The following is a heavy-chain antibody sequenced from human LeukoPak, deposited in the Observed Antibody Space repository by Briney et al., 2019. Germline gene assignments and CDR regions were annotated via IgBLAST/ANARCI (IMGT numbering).Heavy chain of an antibody. V-gene: IGHV1-18*01. J-gene: IGHJ5*02. D-gene: IGHD3-10*01. CDR1: GYTFTSYG. CDR2: ISAYNGNT. Sequence: ASVKVSCKASGYTFTSYGISWVRQAPGQGLEWMGWISAYNGNTNYAQKLQGRVTMTTDTSTSTAYMEQRSLRSDDTAVYYCARKYYGSGSYYWFDPWGQGTLVTVSS. CDR3: ARKYYGSGSYYWFDP.